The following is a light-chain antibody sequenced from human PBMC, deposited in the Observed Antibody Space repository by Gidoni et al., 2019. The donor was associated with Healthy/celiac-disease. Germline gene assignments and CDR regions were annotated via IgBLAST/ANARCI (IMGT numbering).Light chain of an antibody. V-gene: IGKV3-11*01. CDR3: QQSSNGWT. Sequence: LLISDASNSATRIPARFSGSGSGTDFTLTIRSLEPEEVAVYYCQQSSNGWTFGQGTKVEIK. CDR2: DAS. J-gene: IGKJ1*01.